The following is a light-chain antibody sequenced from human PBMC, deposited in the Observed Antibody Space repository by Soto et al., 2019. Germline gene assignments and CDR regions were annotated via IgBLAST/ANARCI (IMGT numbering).Light chain of an antibody. V-gene: IGLV2-11*01. J-gene: IGLJ1*01. CDR3: CSYTRSTTPYI. CDR2: DVN. CDR1: SNDVGGYNF. Sequence: QSVLTQPRSLSGSPGQSVTISCTGTSNDVGGYNFVSWYQQHPGKVPKLIIYDVNIRPSGVPDRFSASKSGITASLTISGLQAEDEADYYCCSYTRSTTPYIYGTG.